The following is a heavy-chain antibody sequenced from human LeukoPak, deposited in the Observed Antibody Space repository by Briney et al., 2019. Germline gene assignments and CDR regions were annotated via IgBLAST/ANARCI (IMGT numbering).Heavy chain of an antibody. CDR2: MNPNSGNT. D-gene: IGHD3-3*01. CDR1: GYTFTSYD. CDR3: ARSVPRITIFGVAGFDY. V-gene: IGHV1-8*01. Sequence: ASVKVSCKASGYTFTSYDINWVRQATGQGLEWMGWMNPNSGNTGYAQKFQGRVTMTRNTSISTAYMELSSLRSEDTAVYYCARSVPRITIFGVAGFDYWGQGTLVTVSS. J-gene: IGHJ4*02.